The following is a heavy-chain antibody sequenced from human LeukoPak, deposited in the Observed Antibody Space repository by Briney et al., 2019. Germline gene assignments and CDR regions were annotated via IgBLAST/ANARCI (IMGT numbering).Heavy chain of an antibody. J-gene: IGHJ3*02. CDR3: ARVGLFEAHYSSSYEAFDI. CDR2: IYTSGST. D-gene: IGHD6-13*01. CDR1: GGSISSGSYY. Sequence: PSETLSLTCTVSGGSISSGSYYWSWIRQPAGKGLEWIGRIYTSGSTNYNPSLKSRVTISVDTSKNQFSLKLSSVTAADTAVYYCARVGLFEAHYSSSYEAFDIWGQGTMVTVS. V-gene: IGHV4-61*02.